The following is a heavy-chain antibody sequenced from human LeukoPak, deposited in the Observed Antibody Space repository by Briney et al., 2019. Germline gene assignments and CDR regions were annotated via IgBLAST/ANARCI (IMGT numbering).Heavy chain of an antibody. CDR2: IYSGGST. D-gene: IGHD4-17*01. J-gene: IGHJ4*02. V-gene: IGHV3-53*01. CDR3: ARSSSTVFPYYFDY. Sequence: PGGSLRLSCAASGFTVSSNYMSWVRQAPGKGLEWVSVIYSGGSTYYADSVKGRFTISRDNSKNTLYLQMNSLRAEDTAVYYCARSSSTVFPYYFDYWGQGTLVTVSS. CDR1: GFTVSSNY.